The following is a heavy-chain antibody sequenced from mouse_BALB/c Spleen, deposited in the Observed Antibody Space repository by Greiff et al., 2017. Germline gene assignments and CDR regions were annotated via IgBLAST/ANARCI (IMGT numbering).Heavy chain of an antibody. V-gene: IGHV3-5*02. CDR2: IYYSGTI. Sequence: EVQLQQSGPGLVKPSQTVSLTCTVTGISITTGNYRWSWIRQFPGNKLEWIGYIYYSGTITYNPSLTSRTTITRDTSKNQFFLEMNSLTAEDTATYYCARGYGSSAWFAYWGQGTLVTVSA. CDR1: GISITTGNYR. J-gene: IGHJ3*01. CDR3: ARGYGSSAWFAY. D-gene: IGHD1-1*01.